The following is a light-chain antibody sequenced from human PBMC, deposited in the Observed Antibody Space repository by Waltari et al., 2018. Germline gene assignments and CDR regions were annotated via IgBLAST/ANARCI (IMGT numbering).Light chain of an antibody. V-gene: IGKV2-28*01. J-gene: IGKJ4*01. Sequence: DIVLTQSPLSLPVTPGEPASLSCRSSHSLLLRNGYNYLVWSLQRPGQSPRLLIYFGSTRASGVPDRFSGSGAGPDFTLNISRVEAEDVGVYYCMQPLQTPFTFGGGTKVEIK. CDR3: MQPLQTPFT. CDR1: HSLLLRNGYNY. CDR2: FGS.